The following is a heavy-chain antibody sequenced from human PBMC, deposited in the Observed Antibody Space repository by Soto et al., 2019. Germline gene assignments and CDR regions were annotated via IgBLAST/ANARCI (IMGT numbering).Heavy chain of an antibody. D-gene: IGHD2-15*01. Sequence: PGGSLRLSCAASGFTFDDYSMHWVRQAPGKGLEWVSGISWNSGSIGYADSVKGRFTISRDNAKNSLYLQMNSLRAEDTALYYSAEATQPRVVVAATLYCFDYWGQGTLVNVSS. CDR3: AEATQPRVVVAATLYCFDY. CDR1: GFTFDDYS. J-gene: IGHJ4*02. V-gene: IGHV3-9*01. CDR2: ISWNSGSI.